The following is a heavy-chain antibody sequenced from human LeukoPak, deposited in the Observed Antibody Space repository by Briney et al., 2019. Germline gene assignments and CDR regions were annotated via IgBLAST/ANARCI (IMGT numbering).Heavy chain of an antibody. V-gene: IGHV5-51*01. Sequence: GESLKISCKASGYTFTNYWIGWVRHTPRKGLEWMVIIHPGDSDTRYRTSFQGQVTMSVDESTSTAYLHWTSLKASDTAIYYCARHAGYCTGGKCYSFYYFDYWGQGTLVTVSS. CDR3: ARHAGYCTGGKCYSFYYFDY. J-gene: IGHJ4*02. D-gene: IGHD2-15*01. CDR2: IHPGDSDT. CDR1: GYTFTNYW.